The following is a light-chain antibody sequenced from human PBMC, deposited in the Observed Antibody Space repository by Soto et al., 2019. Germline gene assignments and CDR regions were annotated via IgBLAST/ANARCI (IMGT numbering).Light chain of an antibody. CDR1: QSVSSN. Sequence: EIVMTQSPATLSVSPGERATLSCRASQSVSSNLAWYQQKPGQAPRLLIYGASTRATGIPARFSGSGSGTDFTLTFSRLEPEDFAVYYCQQYGSSPKTFGQGTKVDIK. J-gene: IGKJ1*01. CDR3: QQYGSSPKT. V-gene: IGKV3-15*01. CDR2: GAS.